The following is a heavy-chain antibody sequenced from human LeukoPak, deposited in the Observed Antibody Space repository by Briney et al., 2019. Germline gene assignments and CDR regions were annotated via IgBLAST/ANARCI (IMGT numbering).Heavy chain of an antibody. D-gene: IGHD1-1*01. V-gene: IGHV3-11*06. CDR3: ARGTTTYYFDY. CDR1: GFTFSDYY. Sequence: GGSPRLSCAASGFTFSDYYMSWIRQAPGKGLWWVSYISSSSSYTNYADSVKSRFTISRDNAKNSLYLQMNSLRAEDTAVYYCARGTTTYYFDYWGQGTLVTVSS. CDR2: ISSSSSYT. J-gene: IGHJ4*02.